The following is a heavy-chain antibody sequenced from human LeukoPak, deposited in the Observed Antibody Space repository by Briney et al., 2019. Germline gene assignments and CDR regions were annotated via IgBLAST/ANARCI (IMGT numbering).Heavy chain of an antibody. CDR2: IYSGGST. CDR1: GFTVSSNY. CDR3: ARDLLDDGMDV. V-gene: IGHV3-66*01. Sequence: GGSLRLSCAASGFTVSSNYMSWVRQAPGKGLEWVSAIYSGGSTYYADSVKGRFTISRDNSKSTLYLQMNGLRAEDTAVYYCARDLLDDGMDVWGQGTTVTVSS. J-gene: IGHJ6*02. D-gene: IGHD2/OR15-2a*01.